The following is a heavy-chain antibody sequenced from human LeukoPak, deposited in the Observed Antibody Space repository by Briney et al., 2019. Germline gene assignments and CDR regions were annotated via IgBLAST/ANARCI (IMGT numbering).Heavy chain of an antibody. CDR3: VREDSSGWYTRWFDP. V-gene: IGHV3-48*03. J-gene: IGHJ5*02. CDR1: GFSFSSYE. CDR2: ISSSSSTI. Sequence: GGSLRPSCAASGFSFSSYEMNWVRQTPGKGLEWVSHISSSSSTIYYADSVRGRFTISRDNAKNSLYLQMNSLRAEDTAIYYCVREDSSGWYTRWFDPWGQGTLVIVSS. D-gene: IGHD6-19*01.